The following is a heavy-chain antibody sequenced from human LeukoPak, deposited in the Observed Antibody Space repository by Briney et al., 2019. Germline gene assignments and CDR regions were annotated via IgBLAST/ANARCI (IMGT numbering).Heavy chain of an antibody. CDR2: TSSSSGSI. Sequence: GGSLRLSCAVSGFTFSTYNMNWVRQAPGKGLEWISYTSSSSGSIYYADSVKGRFTISRDNAKNSLYLQMNSLRDEDTAVYYCARDRGGSGSYSDYWGQGTLVTVSS. J-gene: IGHJ4*02. CDR3: ARDRGGSGSYSDY. V-gene: IGHV3-48*02. CDR1: GFTFSTYN. D-gene: IGHD1-26*01.